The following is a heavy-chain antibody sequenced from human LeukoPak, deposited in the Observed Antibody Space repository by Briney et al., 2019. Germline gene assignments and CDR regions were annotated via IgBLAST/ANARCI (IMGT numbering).Heavy chain of an antibody. CDR2: ISVSSSYI. CDR1: GFTFSTYT. CDR3: TRDGKDCSSTSCSADY. V-gene: IGHV3-21*01. J-gene: IGHJ4*02. Sequence: GGSLSLSCAASGFTFSTYTMNWVRQAPGKGLEWVSSISVSSSYICYAGSVKGRFTISRDNAKNSLYLQMNSLRVEDTAVYFCTRDGKDCSSTSCSADYWGQGTLVTVSS. D-gene: IGHD2-2*01.